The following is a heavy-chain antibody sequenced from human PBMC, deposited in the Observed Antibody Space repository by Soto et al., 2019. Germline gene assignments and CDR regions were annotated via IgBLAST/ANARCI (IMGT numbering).Heavy chain of an antibody. Sequence: ASVKVSCKASGYTFTGYYMHWVRQAPGQGLEWMGWINPNSGGTNYAQKLQGRVTMTTDTSTSTAYMELRSLRSDDTAVYSCARGGSGYYQFFDYWGQGTLVTVSS. D-gene: IGHD3-22*01. CDR2: INPNSGGT. V-gene: IGHV1-2*02. CDR3: ARGGSGYYQFFDY. J-gene: IGHJ4*02. CDR1: GYTFTGYY.